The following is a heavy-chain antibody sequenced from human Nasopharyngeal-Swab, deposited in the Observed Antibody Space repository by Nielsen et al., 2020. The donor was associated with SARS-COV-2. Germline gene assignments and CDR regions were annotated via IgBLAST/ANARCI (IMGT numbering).Heavy chain of an antibody. Sequence: ASVKVSCKASGYTFTSYYMHWVRQAPGQGLERRGIINPSGGSTSYAQKFQGRVTMTRDTSTSTVYMELSSLRSEDTAVYYCARDGRITIFGVASPYYYYYYYMDVWGKGTTVTVSS. V-gene: IGHV1-46*01. J-gene: IGHJ6*03. CDR3: ARDGRITIFGVASPYYYYYYYMDV. CDR1: GYTFTSYY. CDR2: INPSGGST. D-gene: IGHD3-3*01.